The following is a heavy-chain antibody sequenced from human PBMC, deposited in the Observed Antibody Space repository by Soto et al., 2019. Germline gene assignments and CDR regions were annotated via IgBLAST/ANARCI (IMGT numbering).Heavy chain of an antibody. CDR2: ISAYNGNT. V-gene: IGHV1-18*01. Sequence: ASVKVSWKASGYTFTSYGISWVRQAPGQGLEWMGWISAYNGNTNYAQKLQGRVTMTTDTSTSTAYLELRSLRSDDTALYSCASDSVGYSDILPGIHEGFDYWGQGTLVTVPS. J-gene: IGHJ4*02. CDR3: ASDSVGYSDILPGIHEGFDY. CDR1: GYTFTSYG. D-gene: IGHD3-9*01.